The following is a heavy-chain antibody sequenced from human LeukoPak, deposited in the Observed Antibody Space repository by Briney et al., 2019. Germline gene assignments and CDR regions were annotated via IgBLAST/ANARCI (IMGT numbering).Heavy chain of an antibody. J-gene: IGHJ4*02. CDR1: GFTFSNYA. CDR2: ISGSGGST. D-gene: IGHD3-22*01. Sequence: PGGSLRLSCAASGFTFSNYAMNWVRQAPGKGLEWVSAISGSGGSTYYADSVKGRFTISRDNSKNTLYLQMNSLRAEDTAVYYCAKGSSGPRRALFDYWGQGTLVTVSS. CDR3: AKGSSGPRRALFDY. V-gene: IGHV3-23*01.